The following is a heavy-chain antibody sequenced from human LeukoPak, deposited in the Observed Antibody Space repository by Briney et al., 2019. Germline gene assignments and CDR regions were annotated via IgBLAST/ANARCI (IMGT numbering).Heavy chain of an antibody. J-gene: IGHJ4*02. Sequence: ASVKVSCKTSGHTFTDYYIHWVRQAPGQGLEWMGWINPDSGETKSAKKFQGRVTMTGETSISTAYMELSRVTSDDTAVYYCARDRDYSKTERGFDYWGQGTLVTVSS. D-gene: IGHD4-11*01. CDR3: ARDRDYSKTERGFDY. V-gene: IGHV1-2*02. CDR2: INPDSGET. CDR1: GHTFTDYY.